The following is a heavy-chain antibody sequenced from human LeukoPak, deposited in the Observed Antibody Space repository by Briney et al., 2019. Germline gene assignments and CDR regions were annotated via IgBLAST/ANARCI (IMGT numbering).Heavy chain of an antibody. CDR3: ARERREIHYYYYYMDV. D-gene: IGHD5-24*01. V-gene: IGHV4-59*01. J-gene: IGHJ6*03. Sequence: SETLSLTCTVSGGSISSYYWIWIRQPPGEGLEWIGYIYYNGSTNYNPSLKSRVTISIDTSKNQFSLELTSVTAADTAMYYCARERREIHYYYYYMDVWGKGTTVTVSS. CDR2: IYYNGST. CDR1: GGSISSYY.